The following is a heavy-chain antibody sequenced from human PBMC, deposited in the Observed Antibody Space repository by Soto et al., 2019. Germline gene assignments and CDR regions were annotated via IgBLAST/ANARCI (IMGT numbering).Heavy chain of an antibody. V-gene: IGHV4-61*01. D-gene: IGHD3-9*01. J-gene: IGHJ5*02. CDR2: IYYSGST. Sequence: SETLSLTCTVPGGSVSSGSYYWSWIRQPPGKGLEWIGYIYYSGSTNYNPSLKSRVTISVDTSKNQFSLKLSSVTAADTAVYYCARVQWDYDILTGPRGRRWFDPWGQGTLVTVSS. CDR1: GGSVSSGSYY. CDR3: ARVQWDYDILTGPRGRRWFDP.